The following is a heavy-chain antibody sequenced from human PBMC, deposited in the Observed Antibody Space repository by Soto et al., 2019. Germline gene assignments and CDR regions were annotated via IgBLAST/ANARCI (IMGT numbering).Heavy chain of an antibody. CDR1: GTFSDYY. D-gene: IGHD2-15*01. CDR3: ATVRYCSGGNCYSSYCDMDV. J-gene: IGHJ6*03. V-gene: IGHV3-11*01. CDR2: ISSRSSTI. Sequence: QVQLVESGGGLVPPGGSLRLSCAVSGTFSDYYMSWIRQAPGKGLEWVSYISSRSSTIYYADSVKGRFTISKDNAKNSLYRQMNSLRAEDTAVYYCATVRYCSGGNCYSSYCDMDVWGKGTTVTVSS.